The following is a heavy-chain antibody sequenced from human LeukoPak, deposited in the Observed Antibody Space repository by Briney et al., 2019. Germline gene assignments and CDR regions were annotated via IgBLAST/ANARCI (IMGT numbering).Heavy chain of an antibody. J-gene: IGHJ5*02. D-gene: IGHD2-2*01. CDR2: INPDNGGT. V-gene: IGHV1-2*02. CDR3: TREARVGNWFDP. Sequence: ASVKVSGRASGYTFTDYYIHWVRQAPGQGLEWMGWINPDNGGTNYAQKFQGRVTMIRDTSIRTVYMDLSRLRSDDTAVFYCTREARVGNWFDPWGQGTQVTVSS. CDR1: GYTFTDYY.